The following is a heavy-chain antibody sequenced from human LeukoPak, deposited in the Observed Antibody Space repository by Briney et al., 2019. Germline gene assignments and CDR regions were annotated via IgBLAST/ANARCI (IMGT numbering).Heavy chain of an antibody. Sequence: ASVKVSCKASGYTFTDHDINWVRQATGQGLEWMGRMNPKSGKIGIPQKFQGRVTMTSNTSTNTAYMELSSLRSDDTAVYYCARDESGYDSWFDPWGQGTLVTVSS. CDR3: ARDESGYDSWFDP. J-gene: IGHJ5*02. V-gene: IGHV1-8*01. D-gene: IGHD5-12*01. CDR1: GYTFTDHD. CDR2: MNPKSGKI.